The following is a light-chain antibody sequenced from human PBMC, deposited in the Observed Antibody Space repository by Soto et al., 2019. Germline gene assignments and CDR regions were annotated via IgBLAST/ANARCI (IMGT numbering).Light chain of an antibody. CDR1: SSDVGGYNY. V-gene: IGLV2-14*01. CDR3: SSYTSSSTLVV. J-gene: IGLJ2*01. Sequence: QSALTQPASVSGSPGQSITISCTGTSSDVGGYNYVSWYQQHPGKAPKLMIYGVSNRPSGVSNRFSGSKSGNTASLTISGLQAEDEADYYCSSYTSSSTLVVFGRGTTLTLL. CDR2: GVS.